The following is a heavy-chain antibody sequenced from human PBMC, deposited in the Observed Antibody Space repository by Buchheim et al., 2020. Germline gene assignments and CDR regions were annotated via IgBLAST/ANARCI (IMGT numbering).Heavy chain of an antibody. J-gene: IGHJ5*02. CDR1: GFTFSSYA. CDR2: ISYDGSNK. CDR3: ARDRIDYAPQPGPHGGDRWFDP. Sequence: QVQLVESGGGVVQPGRSLRLSCAASGFTFSSYAMHWVRQAPGKGLEWVAVISYDGSNKYYADSVKGRFTISRDNSKNTLYLLMNSLRAEDTAVYYCARDRIDYAPQPGPHGGDRWFDPWGQGTL. D-gene: IGHD3-16*01. V-gene: IGHV3-30-3*01.